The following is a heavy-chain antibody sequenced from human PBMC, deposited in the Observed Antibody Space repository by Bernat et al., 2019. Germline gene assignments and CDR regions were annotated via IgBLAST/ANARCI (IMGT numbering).Heavy chain of an antibody. D-gene: IGHD3-16*01. CDR1: GLSFMTYA. CDR3: AAETIGLSLDYMDV. V-gene: IGHV3-30*01. Sequence: QVQLVESGGGVVQPGRSLRLSCAASGLSFMTYAMHWVRQAPGKGPEWVAVISYDGSNKVYAESVKGRFTISRDNSKNTLYVQMNSLRAEDTAVYYCAAETIGLSLDYMDVWGKGTTVTVSS. J-gene: IGHJ6*03. CDR2: ISYDGSNK.